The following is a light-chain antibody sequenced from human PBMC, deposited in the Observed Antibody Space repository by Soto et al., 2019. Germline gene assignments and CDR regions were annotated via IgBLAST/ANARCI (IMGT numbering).Light chain of an antibody. CDR1: QSVSSD. CDR3: KQYNNWPRT. Sequence: EIVMTQSPATLSVSPGERATLSCRASQSVSSDLAWYHQKPGQAHRLLIYGASTRATGIQARFSGSGSGTEFTLTIKSLQSEDFAVYYCKQYNNWPRTVGQGTKVDIK. J-gene: IGKJ1*01. CDR2: GAS. V-gene: IGKV3-15*01.